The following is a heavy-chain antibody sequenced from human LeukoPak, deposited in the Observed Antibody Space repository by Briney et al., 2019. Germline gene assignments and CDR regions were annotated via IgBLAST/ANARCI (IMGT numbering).Heavy chain of an antibody. J-gene: IGHJ4*02. V-gene: IGHV3-21*01. CDR2: IDSSSYNI. D-gene: IGHD2-21*02. CDR3: AGGIVVVTALDY. CDR1: GFTLSIYT. Sequence: KPGGSLRLSCAASGFTLSIYTMNWVRQAPAKGLEWVSSIDSSSYNIYYADSVKGRFTISRDNAKNSLYLQMNSLRAEDTAVYYCAGGIVVVTALDYWGQGTLVTVSS.